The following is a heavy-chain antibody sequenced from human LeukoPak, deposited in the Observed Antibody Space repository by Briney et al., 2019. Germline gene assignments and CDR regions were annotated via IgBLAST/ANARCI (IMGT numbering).Heavy chain of an antibody. D-gene: IGHD1-1*01. CDR1: GFPFSHSW. CDR3: VKYNSTWGDFDY. Sequence: GGSLRLSCAVSGFPFSHSWVHWVRQTPGKGLVWVSRINAEGTRTAYADSVKGRFTISRDNAENTLFLEMNSLRVEDTAVYHCVKYNSTWGDFDYWGQGTLVTVSS. V-gene: IGHV3-74*03. J-gene: IGHJ4*02. CDR2: INAEGTRT.